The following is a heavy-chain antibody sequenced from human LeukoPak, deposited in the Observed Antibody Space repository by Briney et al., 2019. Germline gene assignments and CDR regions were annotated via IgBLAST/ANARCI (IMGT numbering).Heavy chain of an antibody. V-gene: IGHV4-38-2*02. CDR3: ARVCEEVLLWFGESPQYYFDY. CDR2: IYYSGST. CDR1: GFSISSDYY. J-gene: IGHJ4*02. D-gene: IGHD3-10*01. Sequence: SETLSLTCTVSGFSISSDYYWGWIRPPPGKGLEWIGSIYYSGSTYYNPSLKSRVTISVDTSKNQFSLKLSSVTAADTAVYYCARVCEEVLLWFGESPQYYFDYWGQGTLVTVSS.